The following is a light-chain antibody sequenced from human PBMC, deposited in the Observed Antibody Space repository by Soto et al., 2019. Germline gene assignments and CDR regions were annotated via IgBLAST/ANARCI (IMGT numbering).Light chain of an antibody. J-gene: IGKJ5*01. Sequence: DIQMTQSPSTLSASVGDRVTITCRASQSISSWLAWYQQKPGKAPKPLIYDASSLESGVPSRFSGSGSGTDFTLTISSLEPEDFAVYYCQQRSNLITFGQGTRLEIK. CDR1: QSISSW. V-gene: IGKV1-5*01. CDR2: DAS. CDR3: QQRSNLIT.